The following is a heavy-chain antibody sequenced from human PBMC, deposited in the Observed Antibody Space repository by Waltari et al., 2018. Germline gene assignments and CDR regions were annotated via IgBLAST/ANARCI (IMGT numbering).Heavy chain of an antibody. D-gene: IGHD3-22*01. CDR1: GFTFSSYA. CDR3: AKDENYYDSSGYQGYFQH. Sequence: EVQLVESGGGLVQPGGSLRLSCAASGFTFSSYAMSWVRQAPGQGLEWVSAISGSGGSTYYADSVKGRFTISRDNSKNTLYLQMNSLRAEDTAVYYCAKDENYYDSSGYQGYFQHWGQGTLVTVSS. CDR2: ISGSGGST. J-gene: IGHJ1*01. V-gene: IGHV3-23*04.